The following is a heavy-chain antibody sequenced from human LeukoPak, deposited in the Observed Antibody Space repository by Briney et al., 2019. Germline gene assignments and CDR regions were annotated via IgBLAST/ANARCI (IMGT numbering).Heavy chain of an antibody. V-gene: IGHV4-59*01. J-gene: IGHJ5*02. Sequence: SETLSLTCTVSGDSISGYYWRWIRQPPGKGLEWIGYFFSCVITNYHPSLNTPVSISGHTSHTQISLRLTSVTAADTAVYYCARGITMIVVPITGDWFDHWGQGTLVTVSS. CDR1: GDSISGYY. D-gene: IGHD3-22*01. CDR2: FFSCVIT. CDR3: ARGITMIVVPITGDWFDH.